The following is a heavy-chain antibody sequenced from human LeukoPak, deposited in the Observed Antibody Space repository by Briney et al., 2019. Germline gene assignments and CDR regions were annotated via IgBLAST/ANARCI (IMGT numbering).Heavy chain of an antibody. CDR1: GFTFSSYW. CDR2: INNDGSST. CDR3: ARVAAAGTLDY. V-gene: IGHV3-74*01. D-gene: IGHD6-13*01. Sequence: GGSLRLSCAASGFTFSSYWMHWVRQVPGKELMWVSRINNDGSSTSYADSVKGRFTISRDNAKNTLYLQMNSLRDEDTAVYYCARVAAAGTLDYWGQGSLVTVSS. J-gene: IGHJ4*02.